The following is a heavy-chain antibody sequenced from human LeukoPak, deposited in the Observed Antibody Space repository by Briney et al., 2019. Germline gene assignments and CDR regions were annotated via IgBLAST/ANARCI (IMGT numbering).Heavy chain of an antibody. V-gene: IGHV3-74*01. CDR3: ARVVVPRVFGSGAYYYMDV. J-gene: IGHJ6*03. D-gene: IGHD3-10*01. CDR2: VKADGSDT. Sequence: GGSLRLSCAASGLNFRDYWMHWVRQVPGKGLVWVSRVKADGSDTIYADSVKGRFTISRDNAKNTLFLEMNSLRAEDTAVYYCARVVVPRVFGSGAYYYMDVWGKGTTVTISS. CDR1: GLNFRDYW.